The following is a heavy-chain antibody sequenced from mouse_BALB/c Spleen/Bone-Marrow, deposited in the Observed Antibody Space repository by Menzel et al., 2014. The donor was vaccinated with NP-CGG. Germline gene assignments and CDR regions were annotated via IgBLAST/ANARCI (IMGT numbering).Heavy chain of an antibody. CDR3: ASRDSSGYVPDY. Sequence: VKLQESGAELVKPGASVKLSCKTSGYTFTSYWIQWVKQRPGQGLGWIGEIFPGTGTTYYNEKFKGKATLTIDTSSSTAYMQPSSLTSEDSAVYFCASRDSSGYVPDYWGQGTTLTVSS. D-gene: IGHD3-2*01. CDR1: GYTFTSYW. V-gene: IGHV1S132*01. J-gene: IGHJ2*01. CDR2: IFPGTGTT.